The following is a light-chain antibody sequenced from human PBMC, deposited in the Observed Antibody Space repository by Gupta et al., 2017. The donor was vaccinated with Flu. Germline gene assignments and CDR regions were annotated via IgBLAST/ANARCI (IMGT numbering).Light chain of an antibody. CDR3: QEYYSPPQP. J-gene: IGKJ1*01. CDR2: AAS. V-gene: IGKV1-27*01. CDR1: QDIRNS. Sequence: GDRVTITCRASQDIRNSLVWYQHRPGKVPKVLISAASTLQSGVPSRFSGSGSGTDFTLIIASLQPEDVATYYCQEYYSPPQPFGQGTKVEIK.